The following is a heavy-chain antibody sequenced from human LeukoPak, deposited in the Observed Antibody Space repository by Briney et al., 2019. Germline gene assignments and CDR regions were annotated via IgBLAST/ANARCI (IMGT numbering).Heavy chain of an antibody. CDR2: IFAGGSA. J-gene: IGHJ4*02. D-gene: IGHD3-16*01. CDR1: GFRVTNDY. Sequence: GGSLRLSCTASGFRVTNDYMAWVRQAPGKGLEWVSFIFAGGSAYYSDSVKGRFTISRDRSKNELSLQMNSLRAVDTAVYYCAKANSYDSYYFDYWGQGALVIVSS. V-gene: IGHV3-66*01. CDR3: AKANSYDSYYFDY.